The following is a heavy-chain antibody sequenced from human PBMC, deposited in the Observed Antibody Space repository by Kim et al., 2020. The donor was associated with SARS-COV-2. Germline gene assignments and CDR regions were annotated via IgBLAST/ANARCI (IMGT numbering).Heavy chain of an antibody. CDR3: ARVGPSGYPVDY. CDR1: GFTFSIYS. V-gene: IGHV3-48*02. Sequence: GGSLRLSCAASGFTFSIYSIDWVRRAPGKGLEWIIYISSTSRNIYYADSVKGRFTVSRDNAENSVYLQMDSLTDEDTAIYYCARVGPSGYPVDYWGQGTPVTVSS. J-gene: IGHJ4*02. CDR2: ISSTSRNI. D-gene: IGHD2-15*01.